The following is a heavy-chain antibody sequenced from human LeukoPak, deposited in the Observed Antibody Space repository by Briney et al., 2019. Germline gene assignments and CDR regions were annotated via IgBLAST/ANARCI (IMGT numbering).Heavy chain of an antibody. CDR2: IIPILSIA. V-gene: IGHV1-69*04. D-gene: IGHD3-10*02. CDR3: ARDMFGYYEY. J-gene: IGHJ4*02. CDR1: GGTFSSYA. Sequence: GASVKVSCKASGGTFSSYAISWVRQAPGQGLEWMGRIIPILSIANYAQKFQGRVTITADKSTSTAYMELSSLRSEDTAVYYCARDMFGYYEYWGQGTLVTVSS.